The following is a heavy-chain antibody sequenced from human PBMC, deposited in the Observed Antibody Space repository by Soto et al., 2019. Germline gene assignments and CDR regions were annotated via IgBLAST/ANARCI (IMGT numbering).Heavy chain of an antibody. V-gene: IGHV3-7*05. CDR3: ARDVSPGDSTYYLDAFDI. J-gene: IGHJ3*02. Sequence: EVQLVESGGGLVQPGESLRLTCAASGFSLSNYWMTWVRQAPGKGLEWVANIKQDESRKSYLDSVRGRFTISRDNARNSLYLQMKSLRAEDTALYYCARDVSPGDSTYYLDAFDIWGQGTMVTVSS. D-gene: IGHD3-22*01. CDR1: GFSLSNYW. CDR2: IKQDESRK.